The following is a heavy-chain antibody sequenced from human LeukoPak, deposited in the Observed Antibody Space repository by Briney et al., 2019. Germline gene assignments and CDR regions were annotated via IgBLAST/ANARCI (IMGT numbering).Heavy chain of an antibody. D-gene: IGHD4-23*01. CDR2: INTDGSDA. CDR3: ARVYGGPFDL. CDR1: GFTFSDTW. V-gene: IGHV3-74*01. Sequence: GGSLRLSCAASGFTFSDTWMHWVRQAPGKGLMWVARINTDGSDAVYAGSVKGRFTISRDNTQNTLYLQMHSLRAEDTAMYYCARVYGGPFDLWGQGNLVTVSS. J-gene: IGHJ4*02.